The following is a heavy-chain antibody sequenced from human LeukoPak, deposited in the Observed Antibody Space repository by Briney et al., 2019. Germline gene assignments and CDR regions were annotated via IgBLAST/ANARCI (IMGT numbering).Heavy chain of an antibody. Sequence: VASVKVSCKASGGTFSSYTISWVRQAPGEGLEWMGGIIPIFGTANYAQKFQGRVTMTTDTSTSTAYMELRSLRSDDTAVYYCARDRVGYSSSWYADYWGQGTLVTVSS. CDR1: GGTFSSYT. J-gene: IGHJ4*02. CDR3: ARDRVGYSSSWYADY. V-gene: IGHV1-69*05. D-gene: IGHD6-13*01. CDR2: IIPIFGTA.